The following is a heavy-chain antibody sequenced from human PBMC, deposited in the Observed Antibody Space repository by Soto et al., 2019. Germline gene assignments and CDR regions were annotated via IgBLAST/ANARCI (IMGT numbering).Heavy chain of an antibody. J-gene: IGHJ6*02. CDR3: AKEITSVAGRNYYYYGMDV. CDR1: GFTFSSYA. D-gene: IGHD6-6*01. V-gene: IGHV3-30*18. CDR2: ISYDGRNK. Sequence: GGSLRLSCAASGFTFSSYAMHWVRQAPGKALEWVAAISYDGRNKYYADSVKGRFTISRDSSQNTLHLQMNSLRAEDTAVYYCAKEITSVAGRNYYYYGMDVWGQGTTVTVSS.